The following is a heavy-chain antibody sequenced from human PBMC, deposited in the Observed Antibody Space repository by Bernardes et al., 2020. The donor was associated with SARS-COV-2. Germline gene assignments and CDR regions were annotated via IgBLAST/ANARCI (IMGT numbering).Heavy chain of an antibody. CDR1: GFTLSGSA. V-gene: IGHV3-73*01. Sequence: GGSLRLSCVASGFTLSGSAMHWVRQASGKGLEWVGRIRSKANSYATAYAASVKGRFTISRDDSKNTAYLQMNSLKTEDTAVYYCTKEPGLIPDYWGQGTLVTVSS. D-gene: IGHD2-2*02. CDR2: IRSKANSYAT. CDR3: TKEPGLIPDY. J-gene: IGHJ4*02.